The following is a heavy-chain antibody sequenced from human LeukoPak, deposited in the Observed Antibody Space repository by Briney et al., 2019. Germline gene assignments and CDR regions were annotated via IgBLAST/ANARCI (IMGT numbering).Heavy chain of an antibody. J-gene: IGHJ3*02. D-gene: IGHD3-3*01. CDR1: GFTFSSYS. CDR3: ARGGGYDFPRGDGAFDI. V-gene: IGHV3-21*01. CDR2: ISSSSSYI. Sequence: PGGSLRLSCAASGFTFSSYSMNWVRQAPGKGLEWVSSISSSSSYIYYADSVKGRFTISRDNAKNSLYLQMNSLRAEDTAVYYCARGGGYDFPRGDGAFDIWGQGTMVTVSS.